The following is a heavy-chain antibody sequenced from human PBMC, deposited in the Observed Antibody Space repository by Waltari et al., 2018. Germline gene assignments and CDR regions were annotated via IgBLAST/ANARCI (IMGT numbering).Heavy chain of an antibody. V-gene: IGHV1-24*01. D-gene: IGHD4-17*01. Sequence: QVQLVQSEAEVMKPGASVKVSCKVSGNSITESPMHWVRQAPGKGLEWMGSLDPEDGEGTYAQGVLDRVTMTEDRSTNTAYMELSSLRLEDTAVYYCATGGDYDEYALHYFRGLDVWGQGTTVIVAS. CDR2: LDPEDGEG. CDR3: ATGGDYDEYALHYFRGLDV. J-gene: IGHJ6*02. CDR1: GNSITESP.